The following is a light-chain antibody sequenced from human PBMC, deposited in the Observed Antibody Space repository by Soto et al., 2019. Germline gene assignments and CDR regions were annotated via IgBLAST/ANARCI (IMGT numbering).Light chain of an antibody. J-gene: IGLJ1*01. V-gene: IGLV4-69*01. CDR2: LNSDGSH. Sequence: QSVLTQSPSASASLGASVKLTCTLSSGHSSSAIAWHQQQPENGPRYLMKLNSDGSHSKGDGIPDRFSGSSSVAERYLTISSLQSEDEADYYCQTWVTGTFYVFGTGTKLTVL. CDR1: SGHSSSA. CDR3: QTWVTGTFYV.